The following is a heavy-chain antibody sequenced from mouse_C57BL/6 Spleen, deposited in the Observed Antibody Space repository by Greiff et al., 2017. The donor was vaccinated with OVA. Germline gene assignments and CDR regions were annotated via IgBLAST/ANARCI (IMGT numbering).Heavy chain of an antibody. V-gene: IGHV1-82*01. CDR1: GYAFSSSW. J-gene: IGHJ2*01. CDR2: IYPGDGDT. D-gene: IGHD1-1*01. CDR3: ARSITTGPADY. Sequence: QVQLKQSGPELVKPGASVKISCKASGYAFSSSWMNWVKQRPGQGLEWIGRIYPGDGDTNYNGKFKGKATLTADKSSSTAYMQLSSLASEDSAVYFCARSITTGPADYWGQGTTLTVSS.